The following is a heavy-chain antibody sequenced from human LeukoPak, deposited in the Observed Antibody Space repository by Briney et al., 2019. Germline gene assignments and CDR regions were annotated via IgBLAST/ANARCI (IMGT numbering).Heavy chain of an antibody. J-gene: IGHJ4*02. Sequence: GGSLRLSCAASGFTFSSYAMHWVRQAPGKGLEWVAVISNDGTKKYHADSVKGRFTISRDNSKNTLYLQMNSLREEDTAVYYCARPHFVIGWEVPSGGLTPDNDYWGQGTLVTVSS. CDR2: ISNDGTKK. D-gene: IGHD2/OR15-2a*01. CDR3: ARPHFVIGWEVPSGGLTPDNDY. CDR1: GFTFSSYA. V-gene: IGHV3-30-3*01.